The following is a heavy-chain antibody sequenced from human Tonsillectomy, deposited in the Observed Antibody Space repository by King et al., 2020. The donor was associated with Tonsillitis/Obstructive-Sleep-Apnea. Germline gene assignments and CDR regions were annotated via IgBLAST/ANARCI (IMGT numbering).Heavy chain of an antibody. J-gene: IGHJ4*02. CDR1: GFTFSRYA. D-gene: IGHD4-17*01. Sequence: VQLVESGGGVVQPGRSLRLSCAASGFTFSRYAMHWIRQAPGKGLEWGTVISHDASTSYYADSVKGRFAISRDNSKNTLYLQVNSLRSEDTALYFCAREAGDYDLYFDNWGQGTLVTVSS. CDR3: AREAGDYDLYFDN. CDR2: ISHDASTS. V-gene: IGHV3-30*09.